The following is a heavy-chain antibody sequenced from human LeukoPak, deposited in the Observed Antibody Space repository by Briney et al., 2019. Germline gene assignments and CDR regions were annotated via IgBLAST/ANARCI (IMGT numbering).Heavy chain of an antibody. V-gene: IGHV3-48*03. Sequence: GGSLRLSCAASGFTFSRYGMNWVRQAPGKGLEWVSYISSSGTTIYYADSVKGRFTISRDNAKNSLYLQMNSLRAEDTAIYYCASSGSSSWTYYYGMDVWGQGATVTVSS. CDR3: ASSGSSSWTYYYGMDV. D-gene: IGHD6-13*01. J-gene: IGHJ6*02. CDR1: GFTFSRYG. CDR2: ISSSGTTI.